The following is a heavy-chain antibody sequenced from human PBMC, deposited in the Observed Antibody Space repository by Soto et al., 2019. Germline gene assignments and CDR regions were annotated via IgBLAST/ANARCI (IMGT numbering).Heavy chain of an antibody. Sequence: SVKVSCKASGGTFSSYAISWVRQAPGQGLEWMGGIIPIFGTANYAQKFQGRVTSTADESTGTAYMELSSLRSEDTAVYYCAREGSTGIAVAGTDETYYYYGMDVLGQGTTVTVSS. J-gene: IGHJ6*02. CDR2: IIPIFGTA. D-gene: IGHD6-19*01. V-gene: IGHV1-69*13. CDR1: GGTFSSYA. CDR3: AREGSTGIAVAGTDETYYYYGMDV.